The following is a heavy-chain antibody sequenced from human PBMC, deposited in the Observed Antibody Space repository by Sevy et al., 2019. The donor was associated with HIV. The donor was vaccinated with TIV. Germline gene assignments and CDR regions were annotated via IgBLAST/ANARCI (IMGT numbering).Heavy chain of an antibody. CDR1: GFSISGYG. J-gene: IGHJ4*02. CDR3: AREDIRVAGIGYYFHS. V-gene: IGHV3-33*01. Sequence: GESLKISCAASGFSISGYGMHWVRQAPGKRLEWVAVIWYDGTNKEYADSVKGRFTISRDNSKNTLYLQMNSLRAEDTAVYYCAREDIRVAGIGYYFHSWGQGTLVTVSS. D-gene: IGHD6-19*01. CDR2: IWYDGTNK.